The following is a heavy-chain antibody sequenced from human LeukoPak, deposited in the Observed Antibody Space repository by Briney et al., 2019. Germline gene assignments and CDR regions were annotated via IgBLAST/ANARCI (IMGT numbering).Heavy chain of an antibody. CDR2: IYYSGST. V-gene: IGHV4-59*01. CDR1: GGSISSYY. Sequence: ASETLSLTCTVSGGSISSYYWSWIRQPPGKGLEWIGYIYYSGSTNCNPSLKSRATISVDTSKNQFSLKLSSVTAADTAVYYCAFSYGSGSYPIDYWGQGTLVTVSS. CDR3: AFSYGSGSYPIDY. J-gene: IGHJ4*02. D-gene: IGHD3-10*01.